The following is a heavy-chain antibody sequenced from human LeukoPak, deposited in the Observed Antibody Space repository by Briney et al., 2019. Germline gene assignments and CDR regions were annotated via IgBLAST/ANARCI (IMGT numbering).Heavy chain of an antibody. Sequence: GGSLRLSCAASGLTFNIYAMTWVRQAPGKGLEWVSVISGSGYTTMYADSVRGRFTLSRDDSRNTVYLQLNNLRVEDTAIYYCAKANWVSNADAVWWCQGTQVTVSS. CDR1: GLTFNIYA. D-gene: IGHD1-1*01. CDR2: ISGSGYTT. J-gene: IGHJ4*02. CDR3: AKANWVSNADAVW. V-gene: IGHV3-23*01.